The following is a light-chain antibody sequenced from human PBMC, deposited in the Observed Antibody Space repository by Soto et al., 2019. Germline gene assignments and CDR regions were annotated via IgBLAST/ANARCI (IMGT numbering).Light chain of an antibody. CDR2: GAS. Sequence: EIVLTQSPGTLSLSPGERATLSCRASQSVSSSYLAWYQQKPGQAPRLLIYGASSRATGIPDRFSGSGSGTDFTLTISRLEPEDFAVYYCQQYGSSPGWTVGKGTKVDIK. J-gene: IGKJ1*01. CDR3: QQYGSSPGWT. V-gene: IGKV3-20*01. CDR1: QSVSSSY.